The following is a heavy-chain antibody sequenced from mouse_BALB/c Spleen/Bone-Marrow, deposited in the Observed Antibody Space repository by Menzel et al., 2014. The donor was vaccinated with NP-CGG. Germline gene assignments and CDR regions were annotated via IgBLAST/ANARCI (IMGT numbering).Heavy chain of an antibody. CDR3: AGSMDY. J-gene: IGHJ4*01. V-gene: IGHV1-9*01. Sequence: QVQLQQSGAELMKPGASVKISCKATGYTFSSYWIDWVKQRPGHGLEWIGEILPGSGGTNYNEKFKGKATFTADTSSNTAYMQLNSLTSEDSAVYYCAGSMDYWGQGTSVTVSS. CDR1: GYTFSSYW. CDR2: ILPGSGGT.